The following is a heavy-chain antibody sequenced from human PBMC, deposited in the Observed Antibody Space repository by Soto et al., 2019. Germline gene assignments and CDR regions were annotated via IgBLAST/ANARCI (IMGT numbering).Heavy chain of an antibody. CDR3: ARTKQQLVFDY. Sequence: TLSLTCTVSGGSISSGGYYWSWIRQHPGKGLEWIGYIYYSGSTYYNPSLKSRVTISVDTSKNQFSLKLSSVTAADTAVYYCARTKQQLVFDYWGQGTLVTVSS. CDR1: GGSISSGGYY. CDR2: IYYSGST. V-gene: IGHV4-31*03. J-gene: IGHJ4*02. D-gene: IGHD6-13*01.